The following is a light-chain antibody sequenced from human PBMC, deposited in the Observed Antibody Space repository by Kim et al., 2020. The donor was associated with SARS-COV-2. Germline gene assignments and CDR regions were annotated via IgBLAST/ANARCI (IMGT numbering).Light chain of an antibody. CDR2: KDS. Sequence: SPGQTARITCSGDALPKQYAYWYQQKPGQAPVLVMFKDSERPSGIPERFSGSSSGTTVTLTISGVQAEDEADYYCQSADSSGTYPVFGGGTQLTVL. CDR3: QSADSSGTYPV. V-gene: IGLV3-25*03. J-gene: IGLJ2*01. CDR1: ALPKQY.